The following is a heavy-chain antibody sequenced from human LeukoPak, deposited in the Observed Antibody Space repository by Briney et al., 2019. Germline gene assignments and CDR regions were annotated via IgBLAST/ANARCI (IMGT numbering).Heavy chain of an antibody. CDR3: ARDIGYCSGGSCYSDY. V-gene: IGHV1-46*01. D-gene: IGHD2-15*01. J-gene: IGHJ4*02. CDR1: GYTFTNYY. Sequence: GASVKVSCTTSGYTFTNYYMNWVRQAPGQGLEWMGVINPSGGSTSYAQKFQGRVTITADESTSTAYMELSSLRSEHTAVYYCARDIGYCSGGSCYSDYWGQGTLVTVSS. CDR2: INPSGGST.